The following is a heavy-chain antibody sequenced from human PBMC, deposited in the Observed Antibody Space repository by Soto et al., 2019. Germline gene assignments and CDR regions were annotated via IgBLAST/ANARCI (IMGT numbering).Heavy chain of an antibody. CDR1: GGSISSSSYY. CDR2: IYYSGST. D-gene: IGHD5-18*01. J-gene: IGHJ6*02. Sequence: QLQLQESGPGLVKPSETLSLTCTVSGGSISSSSYYWGWIRQPPGKGLEWIGRIYYSGSTYYNPSLKSRVTISVDTSKNQFSLKLSSVTAADTAVYYCARDTAMVTRGMDVWGQGTTVTVSS. V-gene: IGHV4-39*01. CDR3: ARDTAMVTRGMDV.